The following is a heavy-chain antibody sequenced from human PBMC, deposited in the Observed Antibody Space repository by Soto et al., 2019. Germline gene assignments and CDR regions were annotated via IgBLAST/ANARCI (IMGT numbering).Heavy chain of an antibody. D-gene: IGHD3-10*01. CDR3: VGGQYYFDY. CDR1: GFPFTSYG. CDR2: ISYDGSDK. J-gene: IGHJ4*02. Sequence: QVQLVESGGGVVQPGRSLRLSCAASGFPFTSYGMHWVREGPDKGLEWVAIISYDGSDKYYADSVKGRFTIFRDNSKNTLYLQLKSLTPEDTALYYCVGGQYYFDYRGQGTLVIVSS. V-gene: IGHV3-30*03.